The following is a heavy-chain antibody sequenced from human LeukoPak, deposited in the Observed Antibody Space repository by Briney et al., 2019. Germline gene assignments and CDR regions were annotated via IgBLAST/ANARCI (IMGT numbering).Heavy chain of an antibody. D-gene: IGHD3-3*01. J-gene: IGHJ4*02. CDR3: TGNGYYSLEY. CDR1: GFTFSSYW. V-gene: IGHV4-4*02. Sequence: GSLRLSCAASGFTFSSYWMSWVRQPPGKGLEWVGEIYHSGSTNYNPSLKSRVIISVDKSKNQFSLKLSSVTAADTAVYYCTGNGYYSLEYWGQGTLVTVSS. CDR2: IYHSGST.